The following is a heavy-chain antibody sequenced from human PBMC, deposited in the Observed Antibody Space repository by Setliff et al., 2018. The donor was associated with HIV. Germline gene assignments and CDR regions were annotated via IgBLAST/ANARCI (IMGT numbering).Heavy chain of an antibody. CDR3: AKTQTVITVYGPFDS. Sequence: QPGGSLRLSCAASGFTFSSYAMSWVRQAPGKGLEWVSAISGSGGSTYYADSVRGRFTISRDNSKNTLYLQMNSLRAEDTAMYYCAKTQTVITVYGPFDSWGQGTPVTVSS. CDR1: GFTFSSYA. J-gene: IGHJ4*02. CDR2: ISGSGGST. V-gene: IGHV3-23*01. D-gene: IGHD4-4*01.